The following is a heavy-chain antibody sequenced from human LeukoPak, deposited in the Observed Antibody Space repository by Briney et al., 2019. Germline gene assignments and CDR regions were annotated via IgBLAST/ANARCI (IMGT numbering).Heavy chain of an antibody. J-gene: IGHJ4*02. D-gene: IGHD5-24*01. CDR1: GLIVSSNH. Sequence: PGGSLRLSCAVSGLIVSSNHMNWVRQAPGKGLEWVSVIWSGGSTNHADSVKGRFTTSSDSSKNTVYLQMNSLRAEDTAVYYCARDVNGDGYNSFDHWGLGILVTVSS. CDR3: ARDVNGDGYNSFDH. V-gene: IGHV3-66*01. CDR2: IWSGGST.